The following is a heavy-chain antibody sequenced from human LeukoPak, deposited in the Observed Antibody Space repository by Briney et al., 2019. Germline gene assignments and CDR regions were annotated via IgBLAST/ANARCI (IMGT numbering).Heavy chain of an antibody. J-gene: IGHJ3*02. CDR2: ISGSSNYI. CDR1: GFTFSSYS. Sequence: GGSLRLSCAASGFTFSSYSMNWVRQAPGKGLEWVSSISGSSNYIYYADSVKGRFTISRGNAKNSLYLQMNSLRAEDTAVYYCARDESGDNDAFDIWGQGTMVTVSS. V-gene: IGHV3-21*01. D-gene: IGHD2-21*01. CDR3: ARDESGDNDAFDI.